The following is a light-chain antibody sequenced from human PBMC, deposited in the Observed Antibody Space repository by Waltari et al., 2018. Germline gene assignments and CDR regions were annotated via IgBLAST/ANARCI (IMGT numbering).Light chain of an antibody. CDR1: QSLLNDNGYTY. CDR3: MQALHTPYT. Sequence: DIVMTQSPLSLSVTPREPASISCRSSQSLLNDNGYTYFDWYLQKPGQSPQLLVYLVSTRASGVPDRFSGSGSGTDFTLKISRVEAEDVGVYYCMQALHTPYTFGQGTKLEIK. V-gene: IGKV2-28*01. CDR2: LVS. J-gene: IGKJ2*01.